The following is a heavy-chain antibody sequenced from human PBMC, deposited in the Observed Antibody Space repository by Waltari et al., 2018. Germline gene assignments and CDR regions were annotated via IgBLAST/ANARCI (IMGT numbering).Heavy chain of an antibody. J-gene: IGHJ4*02. CDR1: GYTLTDLS. D-gene: IGHD3-10*01. Sequence: QVHLVQSGAEVKKPGASVKVTCKVSGYTLTDLSMHWLRQAPEQWLVWMGGFEPEDGETIYAQKFQGRVTMTEDTSTDTAYMELSSLRSEDTAVYYCATGPPYYGSGRESGTFDYWGQGTLVTVSS. CDR3: ATGPPYYGSGRESGTFDY. V-gene: IGHV1-24*01. CDR2: FEPEDGET.